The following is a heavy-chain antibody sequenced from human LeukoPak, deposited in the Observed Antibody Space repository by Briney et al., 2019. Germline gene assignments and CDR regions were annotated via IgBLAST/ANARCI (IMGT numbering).Heavy chain of an antibody. CDR2: ISWNSVNI. J-gene: IGHJ4*02. V-gene: IGHV3-9*01. D-gene: IGHD5-18*01. CDR1: GFTFDDYA. Sequence: GGSLRLSCAASGFTFDDYAMHWVRQAPGKGLEGVSAISWNSVNIDYADSVKGRFTISRDNAKNSLYLQMNSLRTEDTAFYYCARRGYNYALDYWGQGTLVTVSA. CDR3: ARRGYNYALDY.